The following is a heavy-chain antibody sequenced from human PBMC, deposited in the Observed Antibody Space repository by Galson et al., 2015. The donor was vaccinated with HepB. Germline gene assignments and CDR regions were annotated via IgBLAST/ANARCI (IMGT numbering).Heavy chain of an antibody. V-gene: IGHV4-39*01. CDR3: ARSVGSATGISARVFDY. CDR2: IYYSGST. J-gene: IGHJ4*02. D-gene: IGHD1-14*01. Sequence: ETLSLTCTVSGDSISSSRYYWGWIRQPPEKGLAWIGSIYYSGSTYYIPSLNSRVTMSVDTSTNQFSMKLSCVTAADTAVYYCARSVGSATGISARVFDYWGQGTLVTVSS. CDR1: GDSISSSRYY.